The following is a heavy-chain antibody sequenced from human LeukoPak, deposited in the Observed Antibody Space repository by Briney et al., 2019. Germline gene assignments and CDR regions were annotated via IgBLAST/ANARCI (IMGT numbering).Heavy chain of an antibody. D-gene: IGHD2-15*01. CDR2: IYYSVST. J-gene: IGHJ4*02. Sequence: PSETLSLTCTVSGGSISSYYWSWIRQPPGKGLGWIGYIYYSVSTSYNPSLQSRVTTSVDTSKNHCSLKLSSVTAADTAVYYCARHVENCSGGSCYSGGPFDYWGQGTLVTVSS. V-gene: IGHV4-59*08. CDR1: GGSISSYY. CDR3: ARHVENCSGGSCYSGGPFDY.